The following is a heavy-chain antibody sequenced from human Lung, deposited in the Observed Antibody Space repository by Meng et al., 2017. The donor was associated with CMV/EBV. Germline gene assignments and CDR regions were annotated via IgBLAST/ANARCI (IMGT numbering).Heavy chain of an antibody. CDR1: GFTFSGYD. V-gene: IGHV3-30*04. CDR3: TRRGDYFVY. Sequence: GGSLKISCAASGFTFSGYDMNWVRQAPGKALEWVAVISIDGSSKFYADSMKGRFTISRDNSKNTLFLQVNSLRPEDTAVYYCTRRGDYFVYWGPGTLVTVSS. CDR2: ISIDGSSK. J-gene: IGHJ4*02.